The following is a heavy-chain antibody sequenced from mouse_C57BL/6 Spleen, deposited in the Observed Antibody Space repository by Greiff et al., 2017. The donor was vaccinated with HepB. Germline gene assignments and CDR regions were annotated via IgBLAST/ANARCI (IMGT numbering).Heavy chain of an antibody. CDR2: IHPNSGST. J-gene: IGHJ4*01. Sequence: QVQLQQPGAELVKPGASVKLSCKASGYTFTSYWMHWVKQRPGQGLEWIGMIHPNSGSTNYNEKFKSKATLTVDKSSSTAYMQLSSLTSEDSAVYYCAKVVAKNYAMDYWGQGTSVTVSS. D-gene: IGHD1-1*01. CDR3: AKVVAKNYAMDY. CDR1: GYTFTSYW. V-gene: IGHV1-64*01.